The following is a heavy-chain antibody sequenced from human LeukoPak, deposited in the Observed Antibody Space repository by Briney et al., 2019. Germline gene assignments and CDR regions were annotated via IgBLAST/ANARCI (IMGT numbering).Heavy chain of an antibody. CDR1: VGIFISYG. CDR3: ARGLYCSSSTSCYDYGMDV. J-gene: IGHJ6*02. Sequence: EASLRVSSTTSVGIFISYGLNCVRQAPGHGLEWMGGFIALLGTPKYAKKLQGRVTITADESTSTGYMELSSLRYEDTAVYYCARGLYCSSSTSCYDYGMDVWGQGTTVTVSS. D-gene: IGHD2-2*01. V-gene: IGHV1-69*01. CDR2: FIALLGTP.